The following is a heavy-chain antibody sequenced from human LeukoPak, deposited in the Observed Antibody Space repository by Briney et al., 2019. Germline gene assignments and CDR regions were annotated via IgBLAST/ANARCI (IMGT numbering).Heavy chain of an antibody. D-gene: IGHD3-9*01. V-gene: IGHV1-69*05. J-gene: IGHJ3*02. CDR3: ASRTIFPPVDAFDI. Sequence: SVKVSCKASGGTYSSYAISWVRQAPGQGLEWMGRIIPIFGTANYAQKFQGRVTITTDESTSTAYMELSSLRSEDTAVYYCASRTIFPPVDAFDIWGQGTMVTVSS. CDR1: GGTYSSYA. CDR2: IIPIFGTA.